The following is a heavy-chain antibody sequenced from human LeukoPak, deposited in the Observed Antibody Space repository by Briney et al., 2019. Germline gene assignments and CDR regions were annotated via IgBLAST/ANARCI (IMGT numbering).Heavy chain of an antibody. V-gene: IGHV4-34*01. CDR3: VGGRDGPRLRY. D-gene: IGHD4-17*01. CDR2: INHSGST. CDR1: GGSFSGYY. J-gene: IGHJ4*02. Sequence: PSETLSLTCAVYGGSFSGYYWSWIRQPPGKGLEWIGEINHSGSTNYNPSLKSRVTISVDTSKNQFSLKLSSVTAADTAVYYCVGGRDGPRLRYWGQGTLVTVSS.